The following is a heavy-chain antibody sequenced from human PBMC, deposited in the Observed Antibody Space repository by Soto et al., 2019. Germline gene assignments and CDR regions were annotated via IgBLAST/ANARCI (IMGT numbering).Heavy chain of an antibody. J-gene: IGHJ4*02. D-gene: IGHD1-26*01. CDR3: ARAQMGYFDY. V-gene: IGHV3-48*01. Sequence: LRLSCAASGFTFNSYSMNWVRQAPGKGLEWVSYIISIGTTIYYADSVKGRFTISRDKAKNTLYLQMNSLRAEDTAVYYCARAQMGYFDYWGQGTLVTVSS. CDR1: GFTFNSYS. CDR2: IISIGTTI.